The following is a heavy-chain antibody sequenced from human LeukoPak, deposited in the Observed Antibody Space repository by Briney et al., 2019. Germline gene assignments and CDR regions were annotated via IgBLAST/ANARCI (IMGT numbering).Heavy chain of an antibody. Sequence: GGSLRLSCAASGLTFSSYNMNWVRQAPGKGLEWVSSISSSSSYIYYADSMKGRFTISRDNAKNSLYLQMNSLRAEDTAVYYCARQVGATLVDYWGQGTLVTVSS. D-gene: IGHD1-26*01. V-gene: IGHV3-21*01. J-gene: IGHJ4*02. CDR1: GLTFSSYN. CDR3: ARQVGATLVDY. CDR2: ISSSSSYI.